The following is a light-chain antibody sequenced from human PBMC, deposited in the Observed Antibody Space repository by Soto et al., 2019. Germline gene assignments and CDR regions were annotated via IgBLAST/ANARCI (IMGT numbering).Light chain of an antibody. CDR2: DVS. J-gene: IGLJ3*02. CDR1: SSDVGGYNC. CDR3: ASYAGSNTWA. V-gene: IGLV2-11*01. Sequence: QSALTQPRSVSGSPGQSVTISCTGTSSDVGGYNCVSWYQQHPGKAPKLMIYDVSKRPSGVPDRFSGSKSDNTASLTISGLQAEDEADFYCASYAGSNTWAFGGGTK.